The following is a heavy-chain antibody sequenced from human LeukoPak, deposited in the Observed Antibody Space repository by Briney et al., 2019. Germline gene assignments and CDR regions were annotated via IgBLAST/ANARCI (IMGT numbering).Heavy chain of an antibody. J-gene: IGHJ3*02. CDR2: IFPSDSDT. D-gene: IGHD1-26*01. Sequence: GESLKISCKGSGYRFTSYWIGWVRRMPGKGLEWMGVIFPSDSDTRYSPSFEGQVTISADKSITTAYLQWSSLKASDTAMYYCAIKSGRYRDAFDIWGQGTMVTVSS. V-gene: IGHV5-51*01. CDR3: AIKSGRYRDAFDI. CDR1: GYRFTSYW.